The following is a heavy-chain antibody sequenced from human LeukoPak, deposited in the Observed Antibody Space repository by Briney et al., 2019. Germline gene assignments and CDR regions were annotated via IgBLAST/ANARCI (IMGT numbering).Heavy chain of an antibody. V-gene: IGHV3-48*03. CDR3: ARDRGYCYGFDV. J-gene: IGHJ3*01. CDR1: GFPLSSYE. D-gene: IGHD5-18*01. CDR2: ISSSGRTI. Sequence: GGSLRLSCAASGFPLSSYEMNWVRQAPGQGLEWVSYISSSGRTIYYAGSVKGWFTISSDKAKHSLYLQMTSLSAEDPAAYYGARDRGYCYGFDVWGQGTMVTVSS.